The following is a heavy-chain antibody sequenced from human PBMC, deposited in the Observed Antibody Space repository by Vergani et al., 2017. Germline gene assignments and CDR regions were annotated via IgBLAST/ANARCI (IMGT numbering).Heavy chain of an antibody. Sequence: QVKLHESGPGLLKPSQTLSLTCTVSGESIRSGSHYWSWIRQPAGKGPEWIGHIHTGGYTDLNPSSKSPVSISVDTSKRQFSLKLNSVTVADTAVYYCASCRPSCSSGSCLAIWGQGTLVTVSS. J-gene: IGHJ4*02. CDR3: ASCRPSCSSGSCLAI. CDR2: IHTGGYT. CDR1: GESIRSGSHY. D-gene: IGHD1-26*01. V-gene: IGHV4-61*02.